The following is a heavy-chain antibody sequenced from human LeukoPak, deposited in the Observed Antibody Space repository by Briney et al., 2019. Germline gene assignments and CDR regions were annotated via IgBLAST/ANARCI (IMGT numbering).Heavy chain of an antibody. CDR2: ISSSSSYI. CDR3: ARTLSGSYGVHYYYYMGV. Sequence: PGGSLRLSCAASGFTFSSYSMNWVRQAPGKGLEWVSSISSSSSYIYYADSVKGRFTISRDNAKNSLYLQMNSLRAEDTAVYYCARTLSGSYGVHYYYYMGVWGKGTTVTISS. CDR1: GFTFSSYS. J-gene: IGHJ6*03. V-gene: IGHV3-21*01. D-gene: IGHD1-26*01.